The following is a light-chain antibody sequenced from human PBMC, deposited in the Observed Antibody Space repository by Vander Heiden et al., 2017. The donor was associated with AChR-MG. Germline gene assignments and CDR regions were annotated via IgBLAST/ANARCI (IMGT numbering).Light chain of an antibody. CDR3: QQYNSYPWT. CDR1: QSINNW. CDR2: KAS. V-gene: IGKV1-5*03. Sequence: DIQMTQSPSTLSAYVGDRVTITCRASQSINNWLAWYQHEPRRAPKLLIYKASSLESGVPSRFSGGGSGTEFTLTISSLQPEDFATYYCQQYNSYPWTFGQGTKVEIK. J-gene: IGKJ1*01.